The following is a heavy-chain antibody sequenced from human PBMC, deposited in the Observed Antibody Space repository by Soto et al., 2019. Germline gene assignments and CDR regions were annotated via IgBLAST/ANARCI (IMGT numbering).Heavy chain of an antibody. CDR3: AKDSYYDSSGYCHYFDY. CDR2: ISGSGGST. V-gene: IGHV3-23*01. D-gene: IGHD3-22*01. Sequence: GGSLRLSCAASGFTFSSYAMSWVRQAPGKGLEWVSAISGSGGSTYYADSVKGRFTMSRDNSKNTLYLQMNSLRAEYTAVYYCAKDSYYDSSGYCHYFDYWGQGTLVTVSS. J-gene: IGHJ4*02. CDR1: GFTFSSYA.